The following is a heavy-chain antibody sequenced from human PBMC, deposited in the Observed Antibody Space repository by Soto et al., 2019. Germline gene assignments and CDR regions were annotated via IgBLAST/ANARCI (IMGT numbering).Heavy chain of an antibody. D-gene: IGHD2-15*01. CDR1: GASISSNF. CDR2: IHYSGST. V-gene: IGHV4-59*08. Sequence: PSETLSLTCSVSGASISSNFWSWVRQHPGKGLEWIGYIHYSGSTYYNPSLKSRITISLDTSKNQFSLKLGSVTAADTAVYYCARHTPAISISDHWGQGTLVTVSS. J-gene: IGHJ4*02. CDR3: ARHTPAISISDH.